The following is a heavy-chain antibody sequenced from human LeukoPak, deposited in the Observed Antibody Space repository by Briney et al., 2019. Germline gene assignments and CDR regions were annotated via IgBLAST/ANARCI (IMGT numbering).Heavy chain of an antibody. CDR3: ARLRWQLVGPYFDY. CDR2: IYSGGNT. CDR1: GDSISTYY. J-gene: IGHJ4*02. V-gene: IGHV4-59*01. Sequence: SETLSLTCSFSGDSISTYYWSWIRQSPGKGLEWIGHIYSGGNTDYNSTLKSRVTISVDTSKSQFSLRLSSVTATDTVVYYCARLRWQLVGPYFDYWGQGILVTVSS. D-gene: IGHD1-26*01.